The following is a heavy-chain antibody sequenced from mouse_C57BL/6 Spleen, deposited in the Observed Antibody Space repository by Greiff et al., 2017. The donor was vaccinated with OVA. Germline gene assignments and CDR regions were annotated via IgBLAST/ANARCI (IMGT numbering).Heavy chain of an antibody. J-gene: IGHJ1*03. D-gene: IGHD4-1*02. CDR1: GYTFTSYW. CDR2: IHPSDSDT. CDR3: AINFNWDVFDV. V-gene: IGHV1-74*01. Sequence: VKLQESGAELVKPGASVKVSCKASGYTFTSYWMHWVKQRPGQGLEWIGRIHPSDSDTNYNQKFKGKATLTVDKSSSTAYMQLSSLTSEDSAVYYCAINFNWDVFDVWGTGTTVTVSS.